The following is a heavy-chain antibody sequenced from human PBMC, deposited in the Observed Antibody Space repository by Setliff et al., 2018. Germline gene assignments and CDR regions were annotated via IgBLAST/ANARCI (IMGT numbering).Heavy chain of an antibody. CDR3: STRTVAARSLDT. J-gene: IGHJ5*02. D-gene: IGHD6-13*01. Sequence: GGSLRLSCAASGFTFSSYWMSWVRQAPGKGLEWVSNIKQDGSEKHYVDSVKGRFTISRDNAKNSLYLQLNSLRAEDTAVYYCSTRTVAARSLDTWGQGTLVTV. CDR1: GFTFSSYW. CDR2: IKQDGSEK. V-gene: IGHV3-7*01.